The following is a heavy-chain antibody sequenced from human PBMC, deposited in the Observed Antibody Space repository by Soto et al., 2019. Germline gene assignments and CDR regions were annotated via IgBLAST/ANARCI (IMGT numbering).Heavy chain of an antibody. V-gene: IGHV4-31*03. CDR1: GGAISSGGYY. CDR2: IYYSGST. CDR3: ARYRVTSSGVIENWFEP. J-gene: IGHJ5*02. D-gene: IGHD3-3*01. Sequence: PSETLSLTCTVSGGAISSGGYYWSWIRQHPGKGLEWIGYIYYSGSTYYNPSLKSRVTISVDTSKNQFSLKLSSVTAADTAVYYCARYRVTSSGVIENWFEPSGQGIVVTASS.